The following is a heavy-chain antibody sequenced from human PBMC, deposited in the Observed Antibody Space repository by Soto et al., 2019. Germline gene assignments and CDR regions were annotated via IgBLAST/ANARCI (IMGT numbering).Heavy chain of an antibody. Sequence: GGSLRLSCAASGFTFSSYGMHWVRQAPGKGLEWVAVIWYDGSNKYYADSVKGRFTISRDNSKNTLYLQMNSLRAEDTAVYYCARGYGSYNWFDPWGQGTLVTVSS. D-gene: IGHD1-26*01. J-gene: IGHJ5*02. CDR3: ARGYGSYNWFDP. V-gene: IGHV3-33*01. CDR2: IWYDGSNK. CDR1: GFTFSSYG.